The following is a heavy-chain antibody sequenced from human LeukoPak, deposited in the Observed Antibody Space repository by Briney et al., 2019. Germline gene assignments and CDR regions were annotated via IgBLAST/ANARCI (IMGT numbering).Heavy chain of an antibody. V-gene: IGHV3-21*01. D-gene: IGHD6-19*01. CDR3: ARVRGSGWYILDY. CDR2: ISSSSSYI. CDR1: GFTFSSYS. J-gene: IGHJ4*02. Sequence: GGSLRLSCAASGFTFSSYSMNWVRQAPGKGLEWVSSISSSSSYIYYADSVKGRFTISRDNAKNSLYLQMNSLRAEDTAVYYCARVRGSGWYILDYWGQGTLATVSS.